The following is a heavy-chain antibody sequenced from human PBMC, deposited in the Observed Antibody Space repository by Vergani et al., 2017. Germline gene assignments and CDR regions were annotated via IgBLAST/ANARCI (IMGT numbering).Heavy chain of an antibody. J-gene: IGHJ4*02. CDR1: GFTFSNFG. CDR2: IQKDGIDK. V-gene: IGHV3-30*02. CDR3: VKVHPVFDE. Sequence: QVQLVESAGGVVQPGGSLRLSCAASGFTFSNFGMHWIRQAPGKGLEWLAFIQKDGIDKFYADSVRGRFTISRDISKNTLYLEMNSLSAEDTALYHCVKVHPVFDEWGRGTLVSVS.